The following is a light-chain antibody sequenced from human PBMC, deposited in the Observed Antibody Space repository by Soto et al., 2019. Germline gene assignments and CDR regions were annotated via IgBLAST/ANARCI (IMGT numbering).Light chain of an antibody. Sequence: EIVMTQSPVTLSVSLGEKATLSCRASQYVSIYVAWYQQKPGQSPRLLIYGASTRATGVPARFSGSGSGTEFTLRISSLQSDDFATFYCQQYKDWPLTFGGGTRV. CDR1: QYVSIY. J-gene: IGKJ4*01. CDR2: GAS. CDR3: QQYKDWPLT. V-gene: IGKV3-15*01.